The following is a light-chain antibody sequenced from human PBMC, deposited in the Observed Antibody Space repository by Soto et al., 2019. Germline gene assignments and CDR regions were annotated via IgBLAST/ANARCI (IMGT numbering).Light chain of an antibody. Sequence: DIPMTQSPSSLSASVGDRVTITCRASQSISSSLNWYQQKPGKAPKLLIYTASFLQGGVPSRFSGSGTGTDFNLTITSLQREDFATYSCEQGYRTPYTFGQGTKVEIK. CDR2: TAS. V-gene: IGKV1-39*01. J-gene: IGKJ2*01. CDR3: EQGYRTPYT. CDR1: QSISSS.